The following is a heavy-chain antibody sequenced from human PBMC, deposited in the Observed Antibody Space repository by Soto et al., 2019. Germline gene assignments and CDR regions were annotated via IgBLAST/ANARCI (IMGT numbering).Heavy chain of an antibody. V-gene: IGHV1-69*04. Sequence: SVKVSCKASGGTFSSYTISWVRQAPGQGLEWMGRIIPILGIANYAQKFQGRVTITADKSTSTAYMELSSLRSEDTAVYYCARDLMSVVVPAAMAFDYWGQGTLVTVSS. CDR1: GGTFSSYT. J-gene: IGHJ4*02. CDR3: ARDLMSVVVPAAMAFDY. CDR2: IIPILGIA. D-gene: IGHD2-2*01.